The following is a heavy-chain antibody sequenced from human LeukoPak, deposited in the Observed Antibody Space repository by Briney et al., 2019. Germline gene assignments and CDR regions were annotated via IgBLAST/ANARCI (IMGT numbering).Heavy chain of an antibody. J-gene: IGHJ6*03. CDR3: ARTTEGGYTYDYFYYYLDV. V-gene: IGHV4-59*01. D-gene: IGHD5-18*01. Sequence: SETLSLTCTVSGGSISSYYWSWIRQPPGKGLEWIGYIYYSGSTNYNPSLKSRVTISVDTSKNQFSLKLSSVTAADTAVYYCARTTEGGYTYDYFYYYLDVWGKGTTVTISS. CDR1: GGSISSYY. CDR2: IYYSGST.